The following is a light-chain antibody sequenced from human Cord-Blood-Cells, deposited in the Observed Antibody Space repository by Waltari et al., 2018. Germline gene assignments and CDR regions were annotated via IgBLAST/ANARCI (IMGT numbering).Light chain of an antibody. V-gene: IGLV2-14*01. CDR2: DVS. J-gene: IGLJ2*01. Sequence: QSALTQPASVPGSPGQSTTLSCPGTSSDGAGYNYLSWYQQHPGKAPKLIIYDVSNRPSGVSNRFSGSKSGNTASLTISGLQAEDEADYYCSSYTSRSTVFGGGTKLTVL. CDR3: SSYTSRSTV. CDR1: SSDGAGYNY.